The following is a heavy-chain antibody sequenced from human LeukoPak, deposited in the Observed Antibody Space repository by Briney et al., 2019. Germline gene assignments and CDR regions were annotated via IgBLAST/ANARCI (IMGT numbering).Heavy chain of an antibody. D-gene: IGHD3-10*01. J-gene: IGHJ4*02. Sequence: PGGSLRLSCAASGFTFSSYEMNWVRQAPGKGLEWVSYISSSGSTIYYADSVKGRFTTSRDNAKNSLYLQMNSLRAEDTAVYYCAFLGYGSGFNSGYWGQGTLVTVSS. CDR2: ISSSGSTI. CDR1: GFTFSSYE. V-gene: IGHV3-48*03. CDR3: AFLGYGSGFNSGY.